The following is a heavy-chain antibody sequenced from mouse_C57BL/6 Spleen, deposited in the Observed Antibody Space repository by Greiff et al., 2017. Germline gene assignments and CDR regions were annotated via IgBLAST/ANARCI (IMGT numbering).Heavy chain of an antibody. J-gene: IGHJ3*01. Sequence: VQLQQPGAELVKPGASVKLSCKASGYTFTSYWMQWVKQRPGQGLEWIGEIDPSDSYTNYNQKFKGKATLTVDTYSSTAYMQLSSLTSEDSAVYYCARSTTTVVAKGFAYWGQGTLVTVSA. CDR3: ARSTTTVVAKGFAY. D-gene: IGHD1-1*01. V-gene: IGHV1-50*01. CDR1: GYTFTSYW. CDR2: IDPSDSYT.